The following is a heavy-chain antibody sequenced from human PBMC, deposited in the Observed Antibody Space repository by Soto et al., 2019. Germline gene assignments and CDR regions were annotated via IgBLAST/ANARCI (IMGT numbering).Heavy chain of an antibody. CDR2: ISAHNGVT. CDR3: AKLGYGGNFLDY. Sequence: QVQLVQSGAEVKKPGASVKVSCMASGYTVTSIAFTWVRQAPGQGLEWMGWISAHNGVTDYAQSLQGRLTMTKDTSTKTASMELRSLRSDDTAVYYCAKLGYGGNFLDYGGQGTLVTVSS. J-gene: IGHJ4*02. V-gene: IGHV1-18*04. CDR1: GYTVTSIA. D-gene: IGHD2-21*02.